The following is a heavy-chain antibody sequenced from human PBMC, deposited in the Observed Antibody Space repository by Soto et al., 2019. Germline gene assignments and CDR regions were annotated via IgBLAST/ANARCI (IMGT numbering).Heavy chain of an antibody. CDR2: IIPILGIA. V-gene: IGHV1-69*02. D-gene: IGHD3-9*01. CDR1: GGTFSSYT. Sequence: SVTVSCQASGGTFSSYTIIWVRQAPGQGLEWMGRIIPILGIANYAQKFQGRVTITADKSTSTAYMELSSLRSEDTAVYYCARSNTILPFDYWGQGTLVTVSS. CDR3: ARSNTILPFDY. J-gene: IGHJ4*02.